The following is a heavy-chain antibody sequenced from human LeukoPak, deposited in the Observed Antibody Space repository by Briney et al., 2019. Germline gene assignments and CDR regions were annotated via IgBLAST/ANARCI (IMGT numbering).Heavy chain of an antibody. CDR3: ARAARNWFDP. D-gene: IGHD6-25*01. CDR2: IDWNGGST. J-gene: IGHJ5*02. CDR1: GFTFDDYG. V-gene: IGHV3-20*01. Sequence: GGSLRLSCAASGFTFDDYGMSWVRHAPGKGLEWVSGIDWNGGSTGYADSVKGRFTISRDNAKNSLYLQMNSLRAEDTALYHCARAARNWFDPWGQGTLVTVSS.